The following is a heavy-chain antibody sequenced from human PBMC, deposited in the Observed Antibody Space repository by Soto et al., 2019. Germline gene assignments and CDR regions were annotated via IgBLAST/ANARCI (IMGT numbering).Heavy chain of an antibody. J-gene: IGHJ6*03. CDR2: IKSKTDGGTT. D-gene: IGHD3-9*01. Sequence: PGGSLRLSCAASGFTFSNAWMSWVRQAPGKGQEWVGRIKSKTDGGTTDYAAPVKGRFTISRDDSKNTLYLQMNSLKTEDTAVYYCTTEGPFYDILTGYYLPVDMDVWGKGTTVTVSS. CDR3: TTEGPFYDILTGYYLPVDMDV. CDR1: GFTFSNAW. V-gene: IGHV3-15*01.